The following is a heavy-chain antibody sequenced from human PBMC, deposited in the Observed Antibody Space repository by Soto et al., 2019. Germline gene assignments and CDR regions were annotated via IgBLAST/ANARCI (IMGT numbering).Heavy chain of an antibody. J-gene: IGHJ5*02. Sequence: VELLESGGGLVQPGGSLRLSCAASGFTFSNYGMSWVRQALGRGLGWVSIINDNGDKTHYEDAVKGRFTISRDNSENSVYRDLNSLRGEDTAIYYCARSGQLESWGQGTLVTVSS. D-gene: IGHD2-2*01. CDR3: ARSGQLES. CDR1: GFTFSNYG. V-gene: IGHV3-23*01. CDR2: INDNGDKT.